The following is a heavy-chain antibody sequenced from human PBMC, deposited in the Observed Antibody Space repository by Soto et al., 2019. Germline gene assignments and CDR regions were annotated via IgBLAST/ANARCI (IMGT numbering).Heavy chain of an antibody. Sequence: QLQLQESGSGLVKPSQTLSLTCAVSGGSISSGGYSWSWIRQPPGKGLEWIGYIYHSGSTYYNPSLKSRVTISVAGSKNQFSLKLSSVTAADTAVYYCARAHYGDYGYGMDVWGQGTTVTVSS. D-gene: IGHD4-17*01. CDR2: IYHSGST. V-gene: IGHV4-30-2*01. J-gene: IGHJ6*02. CDR1: GGSISSGGYS. CDR3: ARAHYGDYGYGMDV.